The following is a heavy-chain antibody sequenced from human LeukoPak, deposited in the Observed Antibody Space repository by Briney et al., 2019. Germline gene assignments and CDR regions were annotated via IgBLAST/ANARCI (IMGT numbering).Heavy chain of an antibody. V-gene: IGHV3-30-3*01. J-gene: IGHJ4*02. CDR1: GFTFSSYA. D-gene: IGHD2-2*01. Sequence: GGSLRLSCAASGFTFSSYAMHWVRQAPGKGLEWVAVISYDGSNKYYADSVKGRFTISRDNSKNTLYLQMNSLRAEDKAVYCCARSIRPPVVPAEMGYWGQGTLVTVSS. CDR3: ARSIRPPVVPAEMGY. CDR2: ISYDGSNK.